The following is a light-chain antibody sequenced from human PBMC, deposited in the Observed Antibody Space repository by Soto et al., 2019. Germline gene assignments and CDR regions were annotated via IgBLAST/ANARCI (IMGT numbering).Light chain of an antibody. CDR2: GAS. J-gene: IGKJ2*02. CDR3: QQYGSAPGT. Sequence: EIVLTQSPGTLSLSPGERATLSCRPSQSVSRNFLAWYQQKPGQAPKLLISGASSRATGIPDRFSGSGSGTDFTLTISRLEPEDFALYSCQQYGSAPGTFGQGTKLEIK. V-gene: IGKV3-20*01. CDR1: QSVSRNF.